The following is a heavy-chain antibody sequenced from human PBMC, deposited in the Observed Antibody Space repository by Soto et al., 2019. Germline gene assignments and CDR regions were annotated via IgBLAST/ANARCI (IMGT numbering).Heavy chain of an antibody. CDR2: IIHIFDTP. J-gene: IGHJ6*02. CDR3: AGDRRSRPSPPGADYYYYYGMDV. Sequence: QVQLVQSGAEVKKPGSSVKVSCKASGGTFSSYVLIWVRQAPGQGLEWMGGIIHIFDTPNYAQKFRGRLTMTADESTSTAYMELSSLKPEDTAVYYCAGDRRSRPSPPGADYYYYYGMDVCGQGTAVTVSS. V-gene: IGHV1-69*01. CDR1: GGTFSSYV. D-gene: IGHD2-2*01.